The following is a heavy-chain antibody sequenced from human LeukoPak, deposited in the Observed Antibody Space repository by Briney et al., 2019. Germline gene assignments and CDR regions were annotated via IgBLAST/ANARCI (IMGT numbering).Heavy chain of an antibody. CDR3: AREGRLAAAGSFDY. V-gene: IGHV3-30-3*01. J-gene: IGHJ4*02. CDR2: ISNDGSNK. CDR1: GFIFSKYE. Sequence: PGGSLRLSCAASGFIFSKYEMHWVRQAPGKGLEWVAVISNDGSNKYYADSVKGRFTISRDNSKNTLYLQMNSLRAEDTAVYYCAREGRLAAAGSFDYWGQGTLVTVSS. D-gene: IGHD6-13*01.